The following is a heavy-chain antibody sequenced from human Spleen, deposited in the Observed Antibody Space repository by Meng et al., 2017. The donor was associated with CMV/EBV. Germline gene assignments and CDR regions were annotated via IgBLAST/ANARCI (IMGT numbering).Heavy chain of an antibody. J-gene: IGHJ2*01. CDR1: GFSLASYA. V-gene: IGHV3-23*01. CDR3: ATFKRGGNWYFDL. D-gene: IGHD3-16*01. CDR2: ISGGGDTI. Sequence: GESLKISCAASGFSLASYAMSWVRQGPGKGLEWVSGISGGGDTIYYADSVKGRFTISRDNSKNTLYLQMSGLRAEDTAVYYCATFKRGGNWYFDLWGRGTLVTVSS.